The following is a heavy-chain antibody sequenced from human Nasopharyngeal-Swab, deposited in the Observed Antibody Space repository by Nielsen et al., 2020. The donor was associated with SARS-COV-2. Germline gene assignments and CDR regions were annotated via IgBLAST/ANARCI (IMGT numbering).Heavy chain of an antibody. CDR3: AAEATGTDAFDI. J-gene: IGHJ3*02. Sequence: SLKISCAASGFTFSSYAMHWVRQAPVNGLEWVAVISYDGSNKYYADSVKGRFTISRDNSKNTLYLQMNSMRAEDTAVYYCAAEATGTDAFDIWGQGTMVTVSS. V-gene: IGHV3-30*04. CDR2: ISYDGSNK. CDR1: GFTFSSYA. D-gene: IGHD6-13*01.